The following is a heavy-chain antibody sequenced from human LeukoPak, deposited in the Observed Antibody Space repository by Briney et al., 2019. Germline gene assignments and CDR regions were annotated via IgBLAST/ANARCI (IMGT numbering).Heavy chain of an antibody. Sequence: SETLSLTCTVSGGSISSYYWGWIRQPPGKGLEWIGSIYYSGSTYYNPSLKSRVTISVDTSKNQFSLKLSSVTAADTAVYYCARDPADLRGSKTPVDYWGQGTLVTVSS. D-gene: IGHD4-23*01. CDR2: IYYSGST. J-gene: IGHJ4*02. CDR1: GGSISSYY. CDR3: ARDPADLRGSKTPVDY. V-gene: IGHV4-39*07.